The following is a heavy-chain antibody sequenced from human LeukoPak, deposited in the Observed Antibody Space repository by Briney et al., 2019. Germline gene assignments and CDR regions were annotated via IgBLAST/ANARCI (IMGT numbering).Heavy chain of an antibody. Sequence: GGSLRLSCVASGFTFSSYGMHWVRQAPGKGLEWVAVISYDGSNKYYADSVKGRFTISRDNSKNTLYLQMNSLRAEDTAVYYCAKATCYYGSGIYSYFDYWGQGTLVTVSS. J-gene: IGHJ4*02. D-gene: IGHD3-10*01. CDR2: ISYDGSNK. CDR1: GFTFSSYG. CDR3: AKATCYYGSGIYSYFDY. V-gene: IGHV3-30*18.